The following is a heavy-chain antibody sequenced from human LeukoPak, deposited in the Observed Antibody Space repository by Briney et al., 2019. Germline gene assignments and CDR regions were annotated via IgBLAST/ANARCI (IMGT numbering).Heavy chain of an antibody. CDR3: AKALATLTTVWDL. Sequence: PGGSLRLSCAASGFTFNSYAMSWVRQAPGKGLEWVSVISGSGGSIYYADSVKGRFTISRDNSKNTLFLQMNGLRADDTAVYYCAKALATLTTVWDLWGQGTLVSVSS. CDR2: ISGSGGSI. D-gene: IGHD4-17*01. CDR1: GFTFNSYA. J-gene: IGHJ5*02. V-gene: IGHV3-23*01.